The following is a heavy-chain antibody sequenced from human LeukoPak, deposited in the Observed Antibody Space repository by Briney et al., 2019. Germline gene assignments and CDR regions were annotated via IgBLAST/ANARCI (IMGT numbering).Heavy chain of an antibody. Sequence: GGSLRLSCAASGFTFSNFWMSWVRQAPGKGLEWVANIKQDGSEKHYVDSVKGRFTISRDNAKNSLYLQMNSLRAEDTAVYYCARRGDGYGGMTARYFQHWGQGTLVTVSS. CDR2: IKQDGSEK. D-gene: IGHD4-23*01. J-gene: IGHJ1*01. CDR1: GFTFSNFW. V-gene: IGHV3-7*01. CDR3: ARRGDGYGGMTARYFQH.